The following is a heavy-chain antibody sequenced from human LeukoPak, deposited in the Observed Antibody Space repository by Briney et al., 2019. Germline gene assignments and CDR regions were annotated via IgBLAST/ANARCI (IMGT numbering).Heavy chain of an antibody. CDR1: GYIFTAYY. V-gene: IGHV1-2*02. Sequence: ASVKVSCKASGYIFTAYYLHWVGPAPGQGLEWMGWINPDSGDTKFAQKFQGRVTMTRDTSTSTAYMELSRLRSDDTAVYYCVRSPITIFGVVLRYYFDYWGQGTLVTVSS. J-gene: IGHJ4*02. CDR2: INPDSGDT. CDR3: VRSPITIFGVVLRYYFDY. D-gene: IGHD3-3*01.